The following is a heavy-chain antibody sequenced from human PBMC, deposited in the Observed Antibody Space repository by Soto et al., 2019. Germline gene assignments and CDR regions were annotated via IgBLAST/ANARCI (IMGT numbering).Heavy chain of an antibody. V-gene: IGHV1-3*01. D-gene: IGHD6-6*01. J-gene: IGHJ4*02. Sequence: ASVKVSCKASGYSFINNAIHWVRQAPGQWLEWMGWINAGNGNTKYSQKLQGRVTITRETSANTAYMEVSSLTSEDTAIYYCARGHSSWRCAPGHCDCCGQGTLLTVSS. CDR1: GYSFINNA. CDR2: INAGNGNT. CDR3: ARGHSSWRCAPGHCDC.